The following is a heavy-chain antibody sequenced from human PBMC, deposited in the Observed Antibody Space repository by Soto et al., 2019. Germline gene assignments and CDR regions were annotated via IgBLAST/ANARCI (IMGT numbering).Heavy chain of an antibody. CDR3: TTDGYDFWSGYYMPYDY. J-gene: IGHJ4*02. CDR2: IKSKTDGGTT. V-gene: IGHV3-15*07. CDR1: GFTFSNAW. Sequence: GGSLRLSCAASGFTFSNAWMNWVRQAPGKGLEWVGRIKSKTDGGTTDYAAPVKGRFTISRDDSKNTLYLQMNSLKTEDTAVYYCTTDGYDFWSGYYMPYDYWGQGTLVTVSS. D-gene: IGHD3-3*01.